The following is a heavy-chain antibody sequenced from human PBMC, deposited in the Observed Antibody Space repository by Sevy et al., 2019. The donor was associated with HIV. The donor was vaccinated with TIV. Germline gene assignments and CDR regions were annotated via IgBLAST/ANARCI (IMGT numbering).Heavy chain of an antibody. J-gene: IGHJ4*02. Sequence: GGSLRLSCAASGFTFSRNGMHWVRQVPGKGLEWVALISYDGDSKNYADSVKGRFTTSRDNSKNTVYLHMNSLRSEDTAVYYCAKESVSWYLDFWGQGTLVTVSS. V-gene: IGHV3-30*18. CDR1: GFTFSRNG. CDR2: ISYDGDSK. D-gene: IGHD6-13*01. CDR3: AKESVSWYLDF.